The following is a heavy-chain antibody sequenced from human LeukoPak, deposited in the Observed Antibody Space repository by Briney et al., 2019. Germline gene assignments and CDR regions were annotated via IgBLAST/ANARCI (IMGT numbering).Heavy chain of an antibody. CDR1: GFTFSSYS. CDR3: ASVVGPYCSGGSCSFDY. CDR2: ISSSSSYI. Sequence: GGSLRLSCAASGFTFSSYSMNWVRQAPGKGLEWVSSISSSSSYIYYADSVKGRFTISRDNAKNSLYLQMNSLRAEDTAVYYCASVVGPYCSGGSCSFDYWGQGTLVTVSS. D-gene: IGHD2-15*01. V-gene: IGHV3-21*01. J-gene: IGHJ4*02.